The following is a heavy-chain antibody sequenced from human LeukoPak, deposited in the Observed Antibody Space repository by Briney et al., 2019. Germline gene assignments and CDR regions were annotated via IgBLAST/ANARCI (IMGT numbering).Heavy chain of an antibody. V-gene: IGHV3-64D*06. D-gene: IGHD6-19*01. Sequence: PGGSLRLSCSASGITLSSYVMYWVRQAPGKGLEYVSAIRSNGDNTYYADSVKGRFTISRDSSNNTLYLQMSSLRAEDTAVYYCVQGRAKQWLRDAFDIWGQGTMVTVSS. CDR2: IRSNGDNT. CDR3: VQGRAKQWLRDAFDI. J-gene: IGHJ3*02. CDR1: GITLSSYV.